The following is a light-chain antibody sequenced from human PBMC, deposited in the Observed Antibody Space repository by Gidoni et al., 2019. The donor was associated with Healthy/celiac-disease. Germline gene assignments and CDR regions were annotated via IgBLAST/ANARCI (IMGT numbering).Light chain of an antibody. CDR1: QSVLYSSNNTNY. V-gene: IGKV4-1*01. CDR2: WAS. Sequence: DIVMTQSPDPLAVSLGERATINCKSSQSVLYSSNNTNYLAWYQQKPGKPPKLLIYWASTRESGVPERFSGSGSGTDFTLTISSLQAEDVAVYYCQQYYSTPWTFGQGTKVEIK. CDR3: QQYYSTPWT. J-gene: IGKJ1*01.